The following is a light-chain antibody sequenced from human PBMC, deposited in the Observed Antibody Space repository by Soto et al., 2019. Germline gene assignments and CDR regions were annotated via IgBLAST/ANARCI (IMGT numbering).Light chain of an antibody. CDR2: DAS. J-gene: IGKJ1*01. V-gene: IGKV3-20*01. CDR1: QSVSSSY. CDR3: QQYGTSTGT. Sequence: EIMLTHSPATLSVSPGERATLSCIASQSVSSSYLAWYQQKPGQAPRLLIYDASSRDPGIPDRFSGSGSGTDFALTISRLEPEDFAVYYCQQYGTSTGTFGQGTKVDIK.